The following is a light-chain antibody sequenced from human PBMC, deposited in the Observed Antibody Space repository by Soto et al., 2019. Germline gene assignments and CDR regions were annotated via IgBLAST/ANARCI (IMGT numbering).Light chain of an antibody. CDR2: GAS. CDR1: QDIGNR. Sequence: DIQMTQSPSSLSASEGDRVTITCRASQDIGNRLVWFQQKPGKVPKRLIYGASSLQSGVPSRFSGTGSETEFTLTISSLQPEDFATYYCLHHHTYPWTLGQGTKVDIK. V-gene: IGKV1-17*01. J-gene: IGKJ1*01. CDR3: LHHHTYPWT.